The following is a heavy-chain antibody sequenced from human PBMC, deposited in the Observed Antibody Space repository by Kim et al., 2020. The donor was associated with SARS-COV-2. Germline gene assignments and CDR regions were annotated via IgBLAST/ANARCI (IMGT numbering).Heavy chain of an antibody. V-gene: IGHV4-39*01. CDR3: AMDARYSTGWHFDY. CDR2: IFYTGST. Sequence: SETLSLTCAVSGGSIRSNPYYWGWIRQPPGRGLEWIATIFYTGSTYYNPSLKSRVTISVDRSKNQFSLELTSVTAADTAVYYCAMDARYSTGWHFDYWGQGTLVTVSS. J-gene: IGHJ4*02. CDR1: GGSIRSNPYY. D-gene: IGHD6-19*01.